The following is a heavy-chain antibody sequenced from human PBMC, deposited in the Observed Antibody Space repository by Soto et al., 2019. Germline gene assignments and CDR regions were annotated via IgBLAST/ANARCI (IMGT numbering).Heavy chain of an antibody. CDR2: ISGSGGST. D-gene: IGHD1-7*01. CDR3: AKGNSWSPALVLGI. CDR1: GFTFSSYA. J-gene: IGHJ3*02. Sequence: GSLRLSCAASGFTFSSYAMNWVRQAPGKGLEWVSAISGSGGSTYYADSVKGRFTVSRDSSKNTLYLQMNSLRAEDTAVYYCAKGNSWSPALVLGIWGQGTMVTVSS. V-gene: IGHV3-23*01.